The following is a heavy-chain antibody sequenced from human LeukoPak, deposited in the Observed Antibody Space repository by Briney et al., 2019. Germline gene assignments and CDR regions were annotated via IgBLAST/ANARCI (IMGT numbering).Heavy chain of an antibody. CDR3: ALRRGAAAGPFVY. V-gene: IGHV4-39*07. J-gene: IGHJ4*02. Sequence: PSETLSLTCTVSGGSISSSSYYWGWIRQPPGKGLEWIGSIYYSGSTYYNPSLKSRVTISVDTSKNQFSLKLSSVTAADTAVYYCALRRGAAAGPFVYWGQGILVTVSS. CDR2: IYYSGST. D-gene: IGHD6-13*01. CDR1: GGSISSSSYY.